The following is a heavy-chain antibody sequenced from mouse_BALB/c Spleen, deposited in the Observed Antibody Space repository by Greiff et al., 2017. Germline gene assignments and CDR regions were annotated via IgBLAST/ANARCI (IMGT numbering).Heavy chain of an antibody. CDR1: GYAFSSSW. J-gene: IGHJ2*01. Sequence: QVQLQQSGPELVKPGASVKISCKASGYAFSSSWMNWVKQRPGQGLEWIGRIYPGDGDTNYNGKFKGKATLTADKSSSTAYMQLSSLTSVDSAVYFCARSDYDYDGGFDYWGQGTTLTVSS. V-gene: IGHV1-82*01. CDR2: IYPGDGDT. D-gene: IGHD2-4*01. CDR3: ARSDYDYDGGFDY.